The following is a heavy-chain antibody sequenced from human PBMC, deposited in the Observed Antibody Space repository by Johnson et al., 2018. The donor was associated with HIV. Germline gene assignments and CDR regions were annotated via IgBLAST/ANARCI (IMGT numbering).Heavy chain of an antibody. Sequence: VQLVESGGGLVQPGESLRLSCAAFGFSFSTYAMHWVRQAPGKGLEYVSAISNNGGSTFYADSVRGRFIISRDNSKNTLYLQMNSLRAEDTAVYYCARACRDGYTCDVYDIWGQGTMVTVSS. V-gene: IGHV3-64*07. J-gene: IGHJ3*02. D-gene: IGHD5-24*01. CDR2: ISNNGGST. CDR1: GFSFSTYA. CDR3: ARACRDGYTCDVYDI.